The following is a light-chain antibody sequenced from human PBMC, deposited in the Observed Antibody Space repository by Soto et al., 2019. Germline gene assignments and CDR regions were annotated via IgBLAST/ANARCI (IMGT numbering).Light chain of an antibody. CDR3: QHTYNPPLP. Sequence: DIQMTQSPSSLSAAVGDRLTITCRASQSIRSYLNWYRQKAGKAPELLIYTASTLHRGVPSRFLGRGSGTHFTLTISSLQPEDFATYYCQHTYNPPLPFGGGPKVEIK. J-gene: IGKJ4*01. CDR1: QSIRSY. V-gene: IGKV1-39*01. CDR2: TAS.